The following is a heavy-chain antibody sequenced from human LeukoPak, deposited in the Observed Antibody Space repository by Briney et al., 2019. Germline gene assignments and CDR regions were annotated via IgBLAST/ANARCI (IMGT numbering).Heavy chain of an antibody. J-gene: IGHJ3*02. V-gene: IGHV4-61*01. D-gene: IGHD3-10*01. CDR3: ARALYRSGSYYAMIGAFDI. CDR1: GGSVSSGSYY. Sequence: PSETLSLTCTVPGGSVSSGSYYWSWIRQPPGKGLEWIGYIYYSGSTNYNPSLKSRVTISVDTSKNQFSLKLSSVTAADTVVYYCARALYRSGSYYAMIGAFDIWGQGTMVTVSS. CDR2: IYYSGST.